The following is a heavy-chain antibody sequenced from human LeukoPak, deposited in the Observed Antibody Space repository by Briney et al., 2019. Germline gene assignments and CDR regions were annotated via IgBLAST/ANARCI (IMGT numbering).Heavy chain of an antibody. D-gene: IGHD3-3*01. CDR2: IYYSGST. CDR3: ARYNYDFWSGYSKWFDP. V-gene: IGHV4-59*01. Sequence: SETLSLTCTVSGGSISSYYWSWIRQPPGKGLEWIGYIYYSGSTNYNPSLKSRVTISVDTSKNQFSLKLSSVTAADTAVYYCARYNYDFWSGYSKWFDPWGQGTLVTVSS. CDR1: GGSISSYY. J-gene: IGHJ5*02.